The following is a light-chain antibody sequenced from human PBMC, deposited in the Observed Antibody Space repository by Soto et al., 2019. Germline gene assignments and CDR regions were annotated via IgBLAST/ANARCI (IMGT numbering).Light chain of an antibody. CDR1: QSVSSN. CDR3: QQYGSSPT. J-gene: IGKJ1*01. CDR2: GAS. V-gene: IGKV3-20*01. Sequence: EIVLTQSPATLSLSPGERATLSWRASQSVSSNLAWYRQKPGQAPRLLIYGASSRATGIPDRFSGSGSGTDFTLTISRLEPEDFAVYYCQQYGSSPTFGQGTKVDIK.